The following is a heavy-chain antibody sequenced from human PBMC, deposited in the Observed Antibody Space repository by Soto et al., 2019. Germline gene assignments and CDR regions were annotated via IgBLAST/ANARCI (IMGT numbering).Heavy chain of an antibody. D-gene: IGHD3-22*01. J-gene: IGHJ3*02. CDR2: INPNSGGT. V-gene: IGHV1-2*04. Sequence: ASVKVSCKASGYTFTGYYMHWVRQAPGQGLEWMGWINPNSGGTNYAQKFQGWVTMTRDTSISTAYMELSRLRSDDTAVYYCARGGPWGSSGTDAFDIWGQGTMVTVSS. CDR1: GYTFTGYY. CDR3: ARGGPWGSSGTDAFDI.